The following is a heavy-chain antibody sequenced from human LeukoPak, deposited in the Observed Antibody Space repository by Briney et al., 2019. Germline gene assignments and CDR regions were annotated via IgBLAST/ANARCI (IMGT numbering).Heavy chain of an antibody. J-gene: IGHJ3*02. Sequence: ASVKVSCKASGYTLTRYDMHWVRQAPGQGLEWMGIINPSGGSTSYAQKFQGRVTMTRDMSTSTVYMELSSLRSEDTAVYYCARDYGFWSAFDIWGQGTMVTVSS. V-gene: IGHV1-46*01. D-gene: IGHD3/OR15-3a*01. CDR3: ARDYGFWSAFDI. CDR1: GYTLTRYD. CDR2: INPSGGST.